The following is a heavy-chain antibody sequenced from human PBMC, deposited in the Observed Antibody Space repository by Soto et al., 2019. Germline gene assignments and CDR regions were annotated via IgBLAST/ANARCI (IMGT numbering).Heavy chain of an antibody. J-gene: IGHJ6*01. CDR2: INHSGST. V-gene: IGHV4-34*01. CDR3: ARGPGYSSGWTFGDYYSGMDV. CDR1: GGSFSGYY. D-gene: IGHD6-19*01. Sequence: SETLSLTCAVYGGSFSGYYWSWIRQPPGKGLEWIGEINHSGSTNYNPSLKSRVTISVDTSKNQFSLKLSSVTAADTAVYYCARGPGYSSGWTFGDYYSGMDVCGQGTTVTVSS.